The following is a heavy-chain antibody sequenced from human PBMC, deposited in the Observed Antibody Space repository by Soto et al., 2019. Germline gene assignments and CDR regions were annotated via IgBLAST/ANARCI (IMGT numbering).Heavy chain of an antibody. CDR2: IIGSGDTT. CDR1: GFTFSRHA. D-gene: IGHD5-12*01. Sequence: EVQVLESGGGLVQPGGSLRLSCVASGFTFSRHAMSWVRQAPGKGLDWVSAIIGSGDTTYYADSVKGRFTISRDNSKNTLFLQMNGLRADDSAIYFCAKEVGYGGFDKVDYWGQGTLVTVSS. V-gene: IGHV3-23*01. J-gene: IGHJ4*02. CDR3: AKEVGYGGFDKVDY.